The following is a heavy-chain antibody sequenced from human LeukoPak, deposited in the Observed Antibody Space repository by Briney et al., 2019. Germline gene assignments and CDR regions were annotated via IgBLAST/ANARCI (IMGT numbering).Heavy chain of an antibody. CDR2: FDPEDGET. CDR1: GYTLTELS. CDR3: ATEPIVATSETGDY. J-gene: IGHJ4*02. V-gene: IGHV1-24*01. Sequence: ASVKVSCKVYGYTLTELSMHWVRQAPGKGLEWMGGFDPEDGETIYAQKFQGRVTMTEDTSTDTAYMELSSLRSEDTAVYYCATEPIVATSETGDYWGQGTLVTVSS. D-gene: IGHD5-12*01.